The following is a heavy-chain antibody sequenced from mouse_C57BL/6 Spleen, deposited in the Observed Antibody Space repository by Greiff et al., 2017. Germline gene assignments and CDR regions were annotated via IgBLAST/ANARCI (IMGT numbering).Heavy chain of an antibody. Sequence: QVQLKESGAELVKPGASVKMSCKASGYTFTSYWITWVKQRPGQGLEWIGDIYPGSGSTNYNEKFKSKATLTVDTSSSTAYMQLSSLTSEDSAVYYCARWGFAMDYWGQGTSVTVSS. CDR1: GYTFTSYW. V-gene: IGHV1-55*01. J-gene: IGHJ4*01. CDR3: ARWGFAMDY. CDR2: IYPGSGST.